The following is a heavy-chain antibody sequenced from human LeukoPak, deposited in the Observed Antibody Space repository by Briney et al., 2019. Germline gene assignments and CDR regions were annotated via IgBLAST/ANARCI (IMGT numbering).Heavy chain of an antibody. V-gene: IGHV1-2*02. Sequence: ASVKVSCKASGYTFTGYYMYWVRQAPGQGLEWMGWINPNSAGTNYAHNFQGRVTMTRDTSTNTAYMDLSSLRSDDTAVYYCARGITTGAPYWGQGTLVTVSS. D-gene: IGHD1-1*01. CDR2: INPNSAGT. CDR3: ARGITTGAPY. CDR1: GYTFTGYY. J-gene: IGHJ4*02.